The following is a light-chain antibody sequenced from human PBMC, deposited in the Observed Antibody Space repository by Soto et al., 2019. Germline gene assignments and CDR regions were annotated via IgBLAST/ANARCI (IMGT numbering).Light chain of an antibody. J-gene: IGKJ1*01. V-gene: IGKV3-20*01. Sequence: FTPSPGTLSLSPRERAPPSSKASQSVSSNYLAWYQQKPGQAPRPLIYGASSRATGIPDRFSGSGAGTDFTLTISRLESEDFAVYYCQQYGSSPWTFGQGTKVDIK. CDR2: GAS. CDR1: QSVSSNY. CDR3: QQYGSSPWT.